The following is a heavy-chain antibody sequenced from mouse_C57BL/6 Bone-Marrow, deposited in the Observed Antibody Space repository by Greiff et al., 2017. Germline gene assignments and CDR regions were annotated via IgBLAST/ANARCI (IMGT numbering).Heavy chain of an antibody. CDR2: INPNNGGT. D-gene: IGHD3-2*02. J-gene: IGHJ4*01. Sequence: EVQLQESGPELVKPGASVKIPCKASGYTFTDYNMDWVKQSHGKSLEWIGAINPNNGGTIYNQKFKGKATLTVDKSSSTAYMELRSLTSEDTAVYYGAREGELRLRRAMDYWGQGTSVTVSS. CDR1: GYTFTDYN. V-gene: IGHV1-18*01. CDR3: AREGELRLRRAMDY.